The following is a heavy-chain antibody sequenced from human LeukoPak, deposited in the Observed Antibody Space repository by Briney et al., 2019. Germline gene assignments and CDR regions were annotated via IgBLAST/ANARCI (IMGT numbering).Heavy chain of an antibody. CDR2: ISSSSSYT. J-gene: IGHJ3*02. CDR3: ARDSTYGDFVPLWAFDI. Sequence: GRSLRLSCAASGFTFSDYYMSWIRQAPGKRLEWVSYISSSSSYTNYADSVKGRFTISRDNAKNSLYLQMNSLRAEDTAVYYCARDSTYGDFVPLWAFDIWGQGKMVTVSS. V-gene: IGHV3-11*06. D-gene: IGHD4-17*01. CDR1: GFTFSDYY.